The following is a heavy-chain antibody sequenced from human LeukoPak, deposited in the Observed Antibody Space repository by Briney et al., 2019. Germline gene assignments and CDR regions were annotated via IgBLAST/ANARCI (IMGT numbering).Heavy chain of an antibody. CDR3: ARARRYYYGSGSPGEYMDV. Sequence: ASVKVSCKASGYTFTSYYMHWVRHAPGQGLEWMGIINPSGGSTSYAQKFQGRVTMTRDTSTSTVYMELSSLRSEDTAVYYCARARRYYYGSGSPGEYMDVWGKGTTVTVSS. CDR2: INPSGGST. CDR1: GYTFTSYY. D-gene: IGHD3-10*01. J-gene: IGHJ6*03. V-gene: IGHV1-46*01.